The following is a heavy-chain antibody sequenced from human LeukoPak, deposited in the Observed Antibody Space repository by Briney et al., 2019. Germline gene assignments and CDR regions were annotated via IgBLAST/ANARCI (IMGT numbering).Heavy chain of an antibody. Sequence: PGGSLRLSCTASGFAFDERGMSWVRQVPGKALEWVSGINWSGGSTGYADPLRGRFTISRDNAKNSLYLQVDSLRAEDTALYYCARAPITSPFYFDYWGQGTLVTVSS. CDR1: GFAFDERG. CDR2: INWSGGST. V-gene: IGHV3-20*04. CDR3: ARAPITSPFYFDY. D-gene: IGHD2-2*01. J-gene: IGHJ4*02.